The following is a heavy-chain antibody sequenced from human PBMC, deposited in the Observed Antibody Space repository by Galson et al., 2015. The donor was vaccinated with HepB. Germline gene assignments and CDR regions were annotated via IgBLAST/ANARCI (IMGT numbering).Heavy chain of an antibody. D-gene: IGHD4-23*01. J-gene: IGHJ5*02. Sequence: SVKVSCKASGYTFTSYGISWVRQAPGQGLEWMGWISAYNGNTNYAQKLQGRVTMTTDTSTSTAYMELRSLRSDDTAVYYCAGNDHGGNSGWFDPWGQGTLVTVSS. CDR3: AGNDHGGNSGWFDP. V-gene: IGHV1-18*01. CDR2: ISAYNGNT. CDR1: GYTFTSYG.